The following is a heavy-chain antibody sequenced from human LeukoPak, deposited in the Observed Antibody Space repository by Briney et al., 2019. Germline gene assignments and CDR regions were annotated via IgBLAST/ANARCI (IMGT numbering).Heavy chain of an antibody. V-gene: IGHV3-15*01. CDR2: IKSKTDGGTT. J-gene: IGHJ6*04. CDR1: GFTFSNAW. D-gene: IGHD6-19*01. CDR3: TTGAVAGPYYYGMDV. Sequence: GGSLRLSCAASGFTFSNAWMSWVRQAPGKGLEWVGRIKSKTDGGTTDYAAPVKGRFTISRDGSKNTLYLQMNSLRTEDTAVYYCTTGAVAGPYYYGMDVWGKGTTVTVSS.